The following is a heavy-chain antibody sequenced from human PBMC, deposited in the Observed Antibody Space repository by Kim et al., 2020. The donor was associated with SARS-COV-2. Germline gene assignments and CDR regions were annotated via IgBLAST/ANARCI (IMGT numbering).Heavy chain of an antibody. D-gene: IGHD3-10*01. CDR1: GFTFSSYG. J-gene: IGHJ6*02. Sequence: GGSLRLSCAASGFTFSSYGMHWVRQAPGKGLEWVAVIWYDGSNKYYADSVKGRFTISRDNSKNTLYLQMNSLRAEDTAVYYCARDGTEVGILWFGEVYYYGMDVWGQGTTVTVSS. V-gene: IGHV3-33*01. CDR3: ARDGTEVGILWFGEVYYYGMDV. CDR2: IWYDGSNK.